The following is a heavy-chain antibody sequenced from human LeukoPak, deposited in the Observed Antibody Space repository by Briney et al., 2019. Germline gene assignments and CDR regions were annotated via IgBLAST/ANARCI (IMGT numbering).Heavy chain of an antibody. CDR1: GGTFSSYA. Sequence: ASVKVSCKASGGTFSSYAIHWVRQAPGQGLEWMGGIIPIFGTANYAQKFQGRVTMTEDTSTDTAYMELSSLRSEDTAVYYCATREGGSTTPDYWGQGTLVTVSS. CDR2: IIPIFGTA. CDR3: ATREGGSTTPDY. V-gene: IGHV1-69*06. D-gene: IGHD1-1*01. J-gene: IGHJ4*02.